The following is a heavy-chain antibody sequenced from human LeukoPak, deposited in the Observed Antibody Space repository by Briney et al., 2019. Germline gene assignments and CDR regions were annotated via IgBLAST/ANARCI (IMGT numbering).Heavy chain of an antibody. CDR1: GGSISSSSYY. CDR3: ARVGRGGSYADWFDP. V-gene: IGHV4-39*07. J-gene: IGHJ5*02. CDR2: IYYSGST. Sequence: ASETLSLTCTVTGGSISSSSYYWGWIRQPPGKGLEWIGNIYYSGSTYYNPSLKSRVTISVDTSKNQFSLKLSSVTAADTAVYYCARVGRGGSYADWFDPWGQGTLVTVSS. D-gene: IGHD1-26*01.